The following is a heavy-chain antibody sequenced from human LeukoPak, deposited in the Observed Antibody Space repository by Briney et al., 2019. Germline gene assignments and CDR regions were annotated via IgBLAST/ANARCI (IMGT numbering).Heavy chain of an antibody. V-gene: IGHV3-48*02. J-gene: IGHJ3*02. CDR1: GLTFSSYS. CDR3: ARDGRDGYNTAPRAFEI. D-gene: IGHD5-24*01. CDR2: ISSSSSPI. Sequence: GGSLRLSCAASGLTFSSYSVNWVRQAPWKGLDWVSYISSSSSPIYYADSVRGLSTISTDNAQNLMYLHMNSLGHEDPAVYYCARDGRDGYNTAPRAFEIWGQGTMVPVSS.